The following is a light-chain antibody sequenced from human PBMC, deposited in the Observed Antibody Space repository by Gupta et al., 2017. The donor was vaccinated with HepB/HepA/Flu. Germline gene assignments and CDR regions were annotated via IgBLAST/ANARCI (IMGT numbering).Light chain of an antibody. CDR3: SSYKSSSLGCV. CDR1: SSDVGGYNY. CDR2: DVS. Sequence: QPASVSGSPGQSITISCTGTSSDVGGYNYVSWYQQHPGKAPKLMIYDVSNRPSGVSNRFSGSKAGKTASPTIYGLQAEDEADYSGSSYKSSSLGCVFGTGTKVTVL. J-gene: IGLJ1*01. V-gene: IGLV2-14*01.